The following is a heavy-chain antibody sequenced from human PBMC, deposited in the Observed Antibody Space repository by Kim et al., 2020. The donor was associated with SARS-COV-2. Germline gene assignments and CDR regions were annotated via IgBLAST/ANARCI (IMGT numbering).Heavy chain of an antibody. CDR1: GGTFSSYA. J-gene: IGHJ5*02. D-gene: IGHD3-9*01. V-gene: IGHV1-69*13. CDR3: AEGYDILTGYGQDNWFDP. CDR2: IIPIFGTA. Sequence: SVKVSCKASGGTFSSYAISWVRQAPGQGLEWMGGIIPIFGTANYAQKFQGRVTITADESTSTAYMELSSLRSEDTAVYYCAEGYDILTGYGQDNWFDPWGQGTLVTVSS.